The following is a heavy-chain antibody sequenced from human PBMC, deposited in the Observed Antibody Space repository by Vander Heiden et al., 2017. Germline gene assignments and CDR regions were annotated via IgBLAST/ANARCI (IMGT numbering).Heavy chain of an antibody. CDR2: INPNTGGT. D-gene: IGHD2-15*01. J-gene: IGHJ4*02. V-gene: IGHV1-2*02. Sequence: QVQLVQSGAEVKKPGASVKVSCKASGYTFTGYYMHWMRQAPGQGLEWMGWINPNTGGTNSAQKFQGRVTMTRDTSISTAYMELSRLRSDDTAVYYCARMTLEYSYWGQGTLVTVSS. CDR3: ARMTLEYSY. CDR1: GYTFTGYY.